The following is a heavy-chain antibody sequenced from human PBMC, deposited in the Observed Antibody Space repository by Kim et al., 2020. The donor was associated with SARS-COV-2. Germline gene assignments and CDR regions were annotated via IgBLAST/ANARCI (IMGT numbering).Heavy chain of an antibody. V-gene: IGHV4-31*03. Sequence: SETLSLTCTVSGGSISSGGYYWSWIRQHPGKGLEWIGYIYYSGSTYYNPSLKSRVTISVDTSKNQFSLKLSSVTAADTAVYYCARRGGGYYDSSGYYYGHFDYWGQGTLVTVSS. J-gene: IGHJ4*02. CDR2: IYYSGST. D-gene: IGHD3-22*01. CDR3: ARRGGGYYDSSGYYYGHFDY. CDR1: GGSISSGGYY.